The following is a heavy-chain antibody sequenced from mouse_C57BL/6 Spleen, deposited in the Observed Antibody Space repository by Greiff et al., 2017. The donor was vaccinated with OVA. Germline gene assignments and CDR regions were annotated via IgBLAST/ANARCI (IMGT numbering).Heavy chain of an antibody. J-gene: IGHJ4*01. V-gene: IGHV1-85*01. CDR2: IYPRDGST. Sequence: VQLVESGPELVKPGASVKLSCKASGYTFTSYDINWVKQRPGQGLEWIGWIYPRDGSTKYNEKFKGKATLTVDTSSSTAYMELHSLTSEDSAVYFCARSGGNYPLGMDYWGQGTSVTVSS. CDR3: ARSGGNYPLGMDY. D-gene: IGHD2-1*01. CDR1: GYTFTSYD.